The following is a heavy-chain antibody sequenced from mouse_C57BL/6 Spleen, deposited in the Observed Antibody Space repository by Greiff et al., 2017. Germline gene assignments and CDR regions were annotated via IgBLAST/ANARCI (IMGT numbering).Heavy chain of an antibody. CDR1: GFSLTSYG. D-gene: IGHD2-4*01. V-gene: IGHV2-2*01. J-gene: IGHJ4*01. Sequence: VQLKQSGPGLVQPSQSLSITCTVSGFSLTSYGVHWVRQSPGKGLEWLGVIWSGGSTDYNAAFISRLSISKDNSKSQVFFKMNSLQADDTAIYYCARKEDDYDYYAMDYWGQGTSVTVSS. CDR2: IWSGGST. CDR3: ARKEDDYDYYAMDY.